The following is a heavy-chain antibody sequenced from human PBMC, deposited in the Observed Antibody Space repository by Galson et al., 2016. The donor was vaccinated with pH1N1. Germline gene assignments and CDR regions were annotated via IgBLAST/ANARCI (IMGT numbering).Heavy chain of an antibody. CDR3: ARSIAGRDSY. D-gene: IGHD6-6*01. Sequence: SLRLSCAASGFTFSNYWIHWVRQAPGKGLEWVANINQDGSQKYSVDSVKGRFTISRDNAKNSLYLQMNSLRAEDTAVYYCARSIAGRDSYWGQGTLVTVSS. V-gene: IGHV3-7*04. CDR2: INQDGSQK. CDR1: GFTFSNYW. J-gene: IGHJ4*02.